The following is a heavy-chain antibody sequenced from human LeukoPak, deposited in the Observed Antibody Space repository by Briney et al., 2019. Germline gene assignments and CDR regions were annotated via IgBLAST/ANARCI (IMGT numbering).Heavy chain of an antibody. V-gene: IGHV4-34*01. J-gene: IGHJ5*02. CDR3: ARWYQYNWFDP. D-gene: IGHD2-15*01. CDR1: GGSFSGYY. Sequence: PSETLSLTCAVYGGSFSGYYWSWIRQPPGKGLEWIGEINHSGSTNYNPSLKSRVTISVDTSKNQFSLKLSSVTAADTAVYYCARWYQYNWFDPWGQGTLVTVSS. CDR2: INHSGST.